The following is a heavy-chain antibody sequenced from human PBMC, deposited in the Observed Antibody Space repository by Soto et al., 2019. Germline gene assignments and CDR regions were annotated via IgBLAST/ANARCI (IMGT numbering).Heavy chain of an antibody. Sequence: GGSLRLSCAASGFTFSSYAMSWVRQAPGKGLEWVSAISGSGGSTYYADSVKGRFTISRDNSKNTLYLQMNSLRAEDTAVYYCARGGAPDFWSGYATHNWFDPWGQGTLVTVSS. CDR1: GFTFSSYA. D-gene: IGHD3-3*01. V-gene: IGHV3-23*01. CDR3: ARGGAPDFWSGYATHNWFDP. CDR2: ISGSGGST. J-gene: IGHJ5*02.